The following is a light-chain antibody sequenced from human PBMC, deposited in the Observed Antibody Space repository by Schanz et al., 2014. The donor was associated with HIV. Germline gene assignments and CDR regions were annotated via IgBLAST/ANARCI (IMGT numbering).Light chain of an antibody. Sequence: QSALTQPASVSGSPGQSITISCTGTSSDVGSYNLVSWYQQHPGKAPKLMIYEVSKRPSGVSNRFSGSKSGNTASLTISGLQAEDEADYYCNSYTSSSTLYVFGTGTKLTVL. CDR2: EVS. CDR3: NSYTSSSTLYV. CDR1: SSDVGSYNL. V-gene: IGLV2-14*02. J-gene: IGLJ1*01.